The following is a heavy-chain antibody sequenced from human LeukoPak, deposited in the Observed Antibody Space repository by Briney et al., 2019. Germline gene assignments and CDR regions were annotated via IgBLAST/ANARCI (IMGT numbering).Heavy chain of an antibody. CDR1: GFTFTSYA. CDR3: ARDVGYCSGASCYYFDY. J-gene: IGHJ4*02. V-gene: IGHV3-23*01. D-gene: IGHD2-15*01. CDR2: ISGSGGSS. Sequence: PGGSLRLSCAASGFTFTSYAMTWVRQVPGKGLEWVSHISGSGGSSYHVDSVKGRFTISRDNSKNTLYLQMNSLRAEDTAIYYCARDVGYCSGASCYYFDYWGQGTLVTVSS.